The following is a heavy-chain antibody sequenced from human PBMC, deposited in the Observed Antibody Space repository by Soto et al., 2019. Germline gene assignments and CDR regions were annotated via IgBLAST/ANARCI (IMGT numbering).Heavy chain of an antibody. V-gene: IGHV4-34*01. CDR1: GGSFSGYY. J-gene: IGHJ4*02. D-gene: IGHD3-10*01. Sequence: QVQLQQWGAGLLKPSETLSLTCAVYGGSFSGYYWSWIRQPPGKGLEWIGEINHSGSTNYNPSLKSRVTISVDTSKNQFSLKLSSVTAADTAVYYCASEYRGELLFYWGQGTLVTVSS. CDR3: ASEYRGELLFY. CDR2: INHSGST.